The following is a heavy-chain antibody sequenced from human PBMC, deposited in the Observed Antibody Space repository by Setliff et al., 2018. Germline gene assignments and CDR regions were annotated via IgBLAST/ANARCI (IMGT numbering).Heavy chain of an antibody. D-gene: IGHD3-3*01. CDR1: GYSINSDCF. J-gene: IGHJ5*02. CDR2: ISHSGST. V-gene: IGHV4-38-2*01. Sequence: SETLSLTCAVSGYSINSDCFWGWIRQPPGKGLEWIGTISHSGSTSYNSSLKSRVTMSVDTSKNQFFLKLSSVTAADTAVYYCVRGLTIFGVVKLERWFDPWGQGTLVTVS. CDR3: VRGLTIFGVVKLERWFDP.